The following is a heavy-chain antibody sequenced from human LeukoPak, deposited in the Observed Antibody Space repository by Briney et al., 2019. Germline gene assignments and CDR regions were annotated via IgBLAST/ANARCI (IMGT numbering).Heavy chain of an antibody. Sequence: GGSLRLSFAASGFTFSRYWMTWVRQAPGKGLEWVANIKQDGSEKYYVDSVKGRFTISRDNAKNSLYLQMNSLRAEDTAVYYCARVGGAYYGSGSYYSGYWGQGTLVTVSS. CDR3: ARVGGAYYGSGSYYSGY. CDR2: IKQDGSEK. J-gene: IGHJ4*02. V-gene: IGHV3-7*01. D-gene: IGHD3-10*01. CDR1: GFTFSRYW.